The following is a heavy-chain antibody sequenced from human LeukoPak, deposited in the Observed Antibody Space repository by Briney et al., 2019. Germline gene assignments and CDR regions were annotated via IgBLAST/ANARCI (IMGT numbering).Heavy chain of an antibody. V-gene: IGHV4-59*01. CDR1: GGSINNYY. Sequence: PSETLSLTCTVSGGSINNYYWSWIRQPPGKGLEWIGSIFYSGRTNYNPSLRSRVIISVDTSNNQFSLKLSSVTAADTAVYYCAREDYSGGNNWFDFWGQGTLVTVSS. CDR2: IFYSGRT. CDR3: AREDYSGGNNWFDF. J-gene: IGHJ5*01. D-gene: IGHD4-11*01.